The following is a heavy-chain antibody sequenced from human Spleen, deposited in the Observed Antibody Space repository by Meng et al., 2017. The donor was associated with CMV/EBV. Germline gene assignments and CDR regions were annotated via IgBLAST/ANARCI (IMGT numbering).Heavy chain of an antibody. Sequence: SETLSLTCTVSGGSVSSGSYYWSWIRQPPGKGLEWIGYIYYSGSTNYNPSLRSRVTISVDMSKNQFSLELSSVSAADTAIYYCARGDPKYSGLRRVYFDYWGQGALVTVS. D-gene: IGHD5-12*01. CDR1: GGSVSSGSYY. J-gene: IGHJ4*02. CDR3: ARGDPKYSGLRRVYFDY. V-gene: IGHV4-61*01. CDR2: IYYSGST.